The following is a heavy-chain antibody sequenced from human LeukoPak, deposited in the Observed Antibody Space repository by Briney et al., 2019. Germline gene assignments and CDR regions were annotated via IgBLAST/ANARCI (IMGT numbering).Heavy chain of an antibody. CDR1: GFTVSSNY. CDR2: INQDGSKQ. V-gene: IGHV3-7*01. J-gene: IGHJ4*02. CDR3: ARDPDILLGVNFDY. Sequence: SGGSLRLSCAASGFTVSSNYMSWVRQAPGKGLEWVANINQDGSKQNYVDSVKGRFTVSRDNAQNSLYLQMHSLRAEDTAVYYCARDPDILLGVNFDYWGQGALVIVSS. D-gene: IGHD2-21*01.